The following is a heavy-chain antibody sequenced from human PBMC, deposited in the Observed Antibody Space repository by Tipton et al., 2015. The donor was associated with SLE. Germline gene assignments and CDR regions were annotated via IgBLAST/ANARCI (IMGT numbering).Heavy chain of an antibody. CDR3: ARVVPYGSHCSGGSCYSDAFDI. CDR2: IYYSGST. V-gene: IGHV4-31*03. D-gene: IGHD2-15*01. CDR1: GGSISSGGYY. Sequence: TLSLTCTASGGSISSGGYYWSWIRQHPGKGLEWIGYIYYSGSTYYNPSLKSRVTISVDTSKNQFSLKLSSVTAADTAVYYCARVVPYGSHCSGGSCYSDAFDIWGQGTMVTVSS. J-gene: IGHJ3*02.